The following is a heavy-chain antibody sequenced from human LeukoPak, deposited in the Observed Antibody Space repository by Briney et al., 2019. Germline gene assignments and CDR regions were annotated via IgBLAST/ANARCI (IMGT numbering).Heavy chain of an antibody. J-gene: IGHJ5*02. CDR2: INHSGST. CDR1: GFTFSSYG. V-gene: IGHV4-34*01. D-gene: IGHD3-22*01. CDR3: ARLQTYYYDSSGYYNWFDP. Sequence: GSLRLSCAASGFTFSSYGMSWIRQPPGKGLEWIGEINHSGSTNYNPYLKSRVTISVDTYKKQFSLKLSSVTAADTAVYYCARLQTYYYDSSGYYNWFDPWGQGTLVTVSS.